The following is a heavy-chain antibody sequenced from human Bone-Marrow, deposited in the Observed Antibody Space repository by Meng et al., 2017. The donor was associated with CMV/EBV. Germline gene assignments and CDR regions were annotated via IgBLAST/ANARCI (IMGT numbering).Heavy chain of an antibody. D-gene: IGHD5-12*01. CDR3: ARVGSAFDRPKDYFDF. Sequence: GGSLRLSCAASGFTFSSYSMNWVRQAPGKGLEWVSSISSSSSYIYYADSLKGRFTISRDNSKNTLYLQMNSLRAEDTAVYYCARVGSAFDRPKDYFDFWGQGTLVTVSS. CDR1: GFTFSSYS. CDR2: ISSSSSYI. J-gene: IGHJ4*02. V-gene: IGHV3-21*01.